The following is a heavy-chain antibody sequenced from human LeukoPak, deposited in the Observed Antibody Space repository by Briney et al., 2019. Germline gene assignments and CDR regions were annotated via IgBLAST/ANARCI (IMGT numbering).Heavy chain of an antibody. CDR3: ARSGLRFFDY. J-gene: IGHJ4*02. CDR2: INHSGST. Sequence: SETLSLTCAVYGGSFSGYYWSWIRQPPGKGLEWIGEINHSGSTYYNPSLKSRVTISVDRSKNQFSLKLSSVTAADTAVYYCARSGLRFFDYWGQGTLVTVSS. V-gene: IGHV4-34*01. D-gene: IGHD4-17*01. CDR1: GGSFSGYY.